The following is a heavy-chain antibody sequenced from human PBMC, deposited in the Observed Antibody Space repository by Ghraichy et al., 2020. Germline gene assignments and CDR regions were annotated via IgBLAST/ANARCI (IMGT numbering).Heavy chain of an antibody. J-gene: IGHJ4*02. V-gene: IGHV3-33*01. Sequence: GGSLRLSCAASGFTFSSYGMHWVRQAPGKGLEWVAVIWYDGSNKYYADSVKGRFTISRDNSKNTLYLQMNSLRAEDTAVYYCARDPYYDFWSGYRELGYFDYWGQGTLVTVSP. CDR2: IWYDGSNK. CDR3: ARDPYYDFWSGYRELGYFDY. D-gene: IGHD3-3*01. CDR1: GFTFSSYG.